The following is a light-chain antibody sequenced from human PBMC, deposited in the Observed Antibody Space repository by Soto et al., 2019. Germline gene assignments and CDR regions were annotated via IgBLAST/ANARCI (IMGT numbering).Light chain of an antibody. CDR1: SSDVGAYDY. V-gene: IGLV2-14*03. J-gene: IGLJ2*01. CDR2: DVI. Sequence: QSALTQPASVSGSPGQSITISCTGTSSDVGAYDYVSWYQQHPDKAPKLMIYDVINRPSGVSDRFSGSKSGNTASLTISRLQGEDEAYYYCSSYASGDTLIFGGGTKLTVL. CDR3: SSYASGDTLI.